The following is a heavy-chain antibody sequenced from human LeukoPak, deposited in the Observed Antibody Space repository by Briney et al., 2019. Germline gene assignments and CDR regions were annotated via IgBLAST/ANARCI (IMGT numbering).Heavy chain of an antibody. CDR1: GFTFDDYT. D-gene: IGHD5-24*01. CDR2: ISWDGDST. V-gene: IGHV3-43*01. J-gene: IGHJ4*02. CDR3: AKDMGGRWLQSKGFDY. Sequence: GRSLRLSCAVSGFTFDDYTMHWVRQAPGKGLEWVSLISWDGDSTYYADSVKGRFTISRDNSKNSLYLQMNSLRTEDTALYYCAKDMGGRWLQSKGFDYWGQGTLVTVSS.